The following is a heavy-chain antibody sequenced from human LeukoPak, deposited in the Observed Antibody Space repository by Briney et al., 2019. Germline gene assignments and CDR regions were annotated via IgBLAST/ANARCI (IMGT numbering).Heavy chain of an antibody. J-gene: IGHJ4*02. D-gene: IGHD3-10*01. CDR1: GGSFSGYY. CDR2: INHSGST. V-gene: IGHV4-34*01. CDR3: ARQPPPSDYGSGSYTTPFDY. Sequence: SETLSLTCAVYGGSFSGYYWSWIRQPPGKGLEWIGEINHSGSTNYNPSLKSRVTISVDTSKNQFSLKLSSVTAADTAVYYCARQPPPSDYGSGSYTTPFDYWGQGTLVTVSS.